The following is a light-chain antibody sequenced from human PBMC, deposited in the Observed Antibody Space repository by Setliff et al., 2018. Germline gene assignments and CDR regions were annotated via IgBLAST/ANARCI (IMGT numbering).Light chain of an antibody. V-gene: IGLV6-57*01. Sequence: NFMLTQPHSASESPGKTVIISCTRNSGSIASSYVQWSHQRPGSSPTLLIYDNNQRPSGVPARFSGSIDRTSNSASLSVSGLKTEDEGDYFCQSYDDTYVVFGGGT. J-gene: IGLJ3*02. CDR3: QSYDDTYVV. CDR2: DNN. CDR1: SGSIASSY.